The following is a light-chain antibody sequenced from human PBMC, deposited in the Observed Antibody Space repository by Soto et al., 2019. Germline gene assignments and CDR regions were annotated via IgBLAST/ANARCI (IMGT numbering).Light chain of an antibody. V-gene: IGKV1-12*01. Sequence: DSELTQSPSSLSASLGYRVTITCLASQGISSWLAWYQQKPGKAPKLLIYAASSLQSGVPSRFSGSGSGTDFTLTISSLQPDDLATYYCRQDITYPFTFGRATQVDIK. CDR2: AAS. J-gene: IGKJ4*01. CDR1: QGISSW. CDR3: RQDITYPFT.